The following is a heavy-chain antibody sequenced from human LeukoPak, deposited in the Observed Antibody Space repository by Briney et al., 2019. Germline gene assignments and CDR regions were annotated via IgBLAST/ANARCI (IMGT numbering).Heavy chain of an antibody. CDR2: IYYSGSS. CDR1: GGSISSAGYS. Sequence: SETLSLTCAVSGGSISSAGYSWSWIRQPPGKGLEWIGYIYYSGSSSYNPSLKSRVTISVDTSKNQFSLKLSSVTAEDTAVYYCARVGTYSSSWDPDFDYWGQGTLVTVSS. CDR3: ARVGTYSSSWDPDFDY. V-gene: IGHV4-61*08. J-gene: IGHJ4*02. D-gene: IGHD6-13*01.